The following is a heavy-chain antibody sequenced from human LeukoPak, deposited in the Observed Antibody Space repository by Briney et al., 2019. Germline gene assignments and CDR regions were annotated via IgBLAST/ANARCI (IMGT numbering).Heavy chain of an antibody. Sequence: SETLSPTCTVSGDSVSSYYWSWIRQPPGKGLEWIGYIYYSGSTNYNPSLKSRVTTSVGTSKNQFSLKLTSVTAADTAVYYCARAGSSWSFDYWGQGTLVTVSS. CDR1: GDSVSSYY. V-gene: IGHV4-59*02. CDR2: IYYSGST. CDR3: ARAGSSWSFDY. D-gene: IGHD6-13*01. J-gene: IGHJ4*02.